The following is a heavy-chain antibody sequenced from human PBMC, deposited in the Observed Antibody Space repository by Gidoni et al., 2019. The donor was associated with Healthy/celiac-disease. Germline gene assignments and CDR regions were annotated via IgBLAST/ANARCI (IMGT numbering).Heavy chain of an antibody. Sequence: QVQLVASGGGVVLPGRSLRLSCAASGFTFSSYGLHWVRQAPGKGLEWVAVISYDGSNKYYADSVKGRFTISRDNSKNTLYLQMNSLRAEDTAVYYCAKEGHSSSWYFYYYYMDVWGKGTTVTVSS. D-gene: IGHD6-13*01. CDR2: ISYDGSNK. CDR3: AKEGHSSSWYFYYYYMDV. V-gene: IGHV3-30*18. J-gene: IGHJ6*03. CDR1: GFTFSSYG.